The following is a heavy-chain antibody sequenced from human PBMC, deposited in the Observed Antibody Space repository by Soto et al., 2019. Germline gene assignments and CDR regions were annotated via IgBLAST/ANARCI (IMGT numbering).Heavy chain of an antibody. CDR1: GFNFKKFA. CDR3: AKADGEQWLIPHLDN. J-gene: IGHJ4*02. CDR2: ISCCGGST. D-gene: IGHD6-19*01. Sequence: EVQLLESGGGVVQPGGSLRLSCEASGFNFKKFAMGWVRQAPGEGLEWVSGISCCGGSTSYADSVKGRFTLARDDSKNPLSLHLNSLRFKDTARYFCAKADGEQWLIPHLDNWGQGTLVTVS. V-gene: IGHV3-23*01.